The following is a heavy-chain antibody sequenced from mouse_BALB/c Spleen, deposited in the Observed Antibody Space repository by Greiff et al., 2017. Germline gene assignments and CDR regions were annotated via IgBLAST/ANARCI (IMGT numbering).Heavy chain of an antibody. Sequence: EVHLVESGPGLVKPSQSLSLTCTVTGYSITSDYAWNWIRQFPGNKLEWMGYISYSGSTSYNPSLKSRISITRDTSKNQFFLQLNSVTTEDTATYYCAREGGGNWYFDVWGAGTTVTVSS. V-gene: IGHV3-2*02. CDR1: GYSITSDYA. D-gene: IGHD1-1*02. J-gene: IGHJ1*01. CDR3: AREGGGNWYFDV. CDR2: ISYSGST.